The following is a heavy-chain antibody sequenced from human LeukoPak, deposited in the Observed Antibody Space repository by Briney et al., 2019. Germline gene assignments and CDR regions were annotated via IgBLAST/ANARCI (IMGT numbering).Heavy chain of an antibody. CDR2: IYYSGST. Sequence: PSETLSLTCTVSGGSISSSSYYWGWIRQPPGKGLEWIGSIYYSGSTYYNPSLKSRVTISVDTSKNQFPLKLSSVTAADTAVYYCARHPTDYYDSSGLSNMIDYWGQGTLVTVSS. V-gene: IGHV4-39*01. CDR1: GGSISSSSYY. CDR3: ARHPTDYYDSSGLSNMIDY. D-gene: IGHD3-22*01. J-gene: IGHJ4*02.